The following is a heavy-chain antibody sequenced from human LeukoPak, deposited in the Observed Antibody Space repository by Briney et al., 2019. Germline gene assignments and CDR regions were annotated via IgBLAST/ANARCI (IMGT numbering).Heavy chain of an antibody. Sequence: GGSLRLSCAASGFIFTNYFMTWVRQAPGKGLEWVANTNEDGSVRQYADSVRGRFTISRDNTQNTVSLQLNTLGVDDTAVYYCARSFSYSYDFAGGPGTLVTVSS. V-gene: IGHV3-7*03. CDR3: ARSFSYSYDFA. CDR2: TNEDGSVR. J-gene: IGHJ1*01. CDR1: GFIFTNYF. D-gene: IGHD5-18*01.